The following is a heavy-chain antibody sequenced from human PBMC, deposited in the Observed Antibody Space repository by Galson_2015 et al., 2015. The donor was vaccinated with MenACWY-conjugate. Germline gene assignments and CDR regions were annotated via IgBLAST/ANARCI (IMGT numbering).Heavy chain of an antibody. CDR1: GFTFSSYG. CDR3: AKDVPLAATRGNWFDP. D-gene: IGHD6-13*01. Sequence: SLRLSCAASGFTFSSYGMHWVRQAPGKGLEWVAFIRYDGSNKYYADSVKGRFTISRDNPKNTLYLQMNSLRAEDTAVYYCAKDVPLAATRGNWFDPWGQGTLVTVSS. CDR2: IRYDGSNK. J-gene: IGHJ5*02. V-gene: IGHV3-30*02.